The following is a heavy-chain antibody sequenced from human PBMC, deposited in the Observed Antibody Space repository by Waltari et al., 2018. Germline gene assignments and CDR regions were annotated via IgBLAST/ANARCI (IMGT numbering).Heavy chain of an antibody. CDR3: AKALTLSSTWDMH. CDR1: GFTFVNYW. CDR2: IKEDGTEE. V-gene: IGHV3-7*05. Sequence: EVQLVESGGGLVQPGGSLRLSCTASGFTFVNYWMSWVRQAPGKGLQWVAYIKEDGTEESYLDSLKGRFTISRDNSKNTLFLQMDSLRAEDTAVYYCAKALTLSSTWDMHWGQGTLVTVSS. J-gene: IGHJ4*02. D-gene: IGHD6-13*01.